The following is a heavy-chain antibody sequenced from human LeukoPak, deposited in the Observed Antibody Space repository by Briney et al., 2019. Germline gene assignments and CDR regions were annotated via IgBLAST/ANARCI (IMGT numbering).Heavy chain of an antibody. Sequence: SVKVSCKASGGTFSSYAISWVQQAPGQGLEWMGGIIPILGTANYAQKFQGRVTITADESTSTAYMELSSLRSEDTAVYYCARDFSGATGGLGWFDPWGQGTLVTVSS. CDR3: ARDFSGATGGLGWFDP. CDR2: IIPILGTA. CDR1: GGTFSSYA. D-gene: IGHD1-26*01. V-gene: IGHV1-69*13. J-gene: IGHJ5*02.